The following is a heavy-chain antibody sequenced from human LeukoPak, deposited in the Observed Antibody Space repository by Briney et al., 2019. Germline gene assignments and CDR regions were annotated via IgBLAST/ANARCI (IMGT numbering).Heavy chain of an antibody. D-gene: IGHD3-16*01. Sequence: PSETLSLTCTVSGGSISSGGYYWSWIRQHPGKGLEWIGYIYYSGSTYYNPSLKSRVTISVDTSKNPFSLKLSSVTAADTAVYYCAREKIGDGNWLDPWGQGTLVTVSS. CDR1: GGSISSGGYY. V-gene: IGHV4-31*03. CDR3: AREKIGDGNWLDP. J-gene: IGHJ5*02. CDR2: IYYSGST.